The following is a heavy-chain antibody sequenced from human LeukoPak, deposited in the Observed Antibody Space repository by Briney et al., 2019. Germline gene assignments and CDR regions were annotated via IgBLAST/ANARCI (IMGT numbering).Heavy chain of an antibody. Sequence: PGSSLRLSCAASGFTFSSYGMHWVRQVPGKGLEWVAVISYDGSNKYYADSVKGRFTISRDNSKNTLYLQMNSLRAEDKAGYYCSKGVRATDDIFTCQSHWGEGTLVTVSS. CDR3: SKGVRATDDIFTCQSH. D-gene: IGHD3-9*01. CDR2: ISYDGSNK. J-gene: IGHJ4*02. CDR1: GFTFSSYG. V-gene: IGHV3-30*18.